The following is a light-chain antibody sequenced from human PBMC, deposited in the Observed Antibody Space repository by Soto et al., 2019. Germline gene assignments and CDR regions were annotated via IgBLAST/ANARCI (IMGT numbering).Light chain of an antibody. CDR2: QVS. CDR1: QSLFYTNGATY. V-gene: IGKV2-30*01. J-gene: IGKJ1*01. CDR3: TLATATLAP. Sequence: NLGQPASISCRSSQSLFYTNGATYLNWFQQRPGQSPRRLIYQVSYRDSGVPDRFSGSVTGTDVSVKVLRFQASDVAVYPSTLATATLAPFGQGTKLDIK.